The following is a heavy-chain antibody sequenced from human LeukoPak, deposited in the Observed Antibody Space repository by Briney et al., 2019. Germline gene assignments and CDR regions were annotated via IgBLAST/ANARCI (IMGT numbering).Heavy chain of an antibody. J-gene: IGHJ4*02. D-gene: IGHD2-2*03. Sequence: ASVKVSCKASGYTFTSYGISWVRQAPGQGLEWLGWISAYNGNTNYAQKFQGRVTMTRDTSISTAYMELSRLRSDDTAVYYCARVMDIVVVPAATPFDYWGQGTLVTVSS. V-gene: IGHV1-18*01. CDR3: ARVMDIVVVPAATPFDY. CDR1: GYTFTSYG. CDR2: ISAYNGNT.